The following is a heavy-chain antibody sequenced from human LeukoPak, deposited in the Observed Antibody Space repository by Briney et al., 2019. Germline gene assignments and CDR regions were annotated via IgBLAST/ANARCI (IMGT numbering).Heavy chain of an antibody. D-gene: IGHD3-16*02. J-gene: IGHJ5*02. Sequence: SETLSLTCAVYGGSFSGYYRSWIRQPPGKGLEWIGEINHSGSTNYNPSLKSRVTISVDTSKNQFSLKLSSVTAADTAVYYCARLLWFYDYVWGSYRHGNNWFDPWGQGTLVTVSS. CDR1: GGSFSGYY. CDR3: ARLLWFYDYVWGSYRHGNNWFDP. V-gene: IGHV4-34*01. CDR2: INHSGST.